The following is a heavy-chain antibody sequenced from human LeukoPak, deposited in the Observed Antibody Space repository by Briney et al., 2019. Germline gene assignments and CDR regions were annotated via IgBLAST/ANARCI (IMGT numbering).Heavy chain of an antibody. J-gene: IGHJ5*02. D-gene: IGHD3-10*01. CDR1: GVSINSYY. CDR3: ARGRGYGSGSYYSGWFDP. CDR2: IHYTGST. V-gene: IGHV4-59*01. Sequence: SETLSLTCTVSGVSINSYYWSWIRQPPGKGLECIGYIHYTGSTNYNPSLKSRVTISVDTSKNQFSLKLSSVTAADTAVYYCARGRGYGSGSYYSGWFDPWGQGTLVTVSS.